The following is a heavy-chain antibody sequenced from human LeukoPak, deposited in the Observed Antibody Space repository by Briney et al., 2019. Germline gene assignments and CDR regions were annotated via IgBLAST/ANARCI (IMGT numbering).Heavy chain of an antibody. V-gene: IGHV2-70*04. CDR2: IDWDDDK. J-gene: IGHJ4*02. CDR1: GFSLSTSGMR. Sequence: SGPTLVNPTQTLTLTCTFSGFSLSTSGMRVSWIRQPRGKALEWLARIDWDDDKFYSTSLKTRLTISKDTSKTQVVLTMTNMDPVDAATYYCARTIYDSSGFYPYFDYWGQGTPVTVSS. CDR3: ARTIYDSSGFYPYFDY. D-gene: IGHD3-22*01.